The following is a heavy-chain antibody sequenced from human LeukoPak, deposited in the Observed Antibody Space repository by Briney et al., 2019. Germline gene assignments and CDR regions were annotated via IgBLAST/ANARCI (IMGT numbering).Heavy chain of an antibody. D-gene: IGHD6-19*01. J-gene: IGHJ4*02. V-gene: IGHV3-66*01. CDR3: AKEITRPNRAVAGLNY. Sequence: GGSLRLSCAASGFTVSSNYMNWVRQAPGKGLEWVSVIYSGGSTIYADSVKGRFTISRDSSKNTLYLQMNSLRAEDTAVYYCAKEITRPNRAVAGLNYWGQGTLVTVSS. CDR1: GFTVSSNY. CDR2: IYSGGST.